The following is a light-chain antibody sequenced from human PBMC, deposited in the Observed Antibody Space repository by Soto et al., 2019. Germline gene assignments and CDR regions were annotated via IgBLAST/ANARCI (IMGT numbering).Light chain of an antibody. Sequence: EIVLTQSPATLSLSPGERATLSCRASQSVSSYLAWYRQIPGQAPRLLIYDASKRATGIPDRFSGGGSGTDFTLTISSLEPEDFAVYYCQLRSNLPPTFGQGTRVEIK. J-gene: IGKJ5*01. CDR2: DAS. V-gene: IGKV3-11*01. CDR3: QLRSNLPPT. CDR1: QSVSSY.